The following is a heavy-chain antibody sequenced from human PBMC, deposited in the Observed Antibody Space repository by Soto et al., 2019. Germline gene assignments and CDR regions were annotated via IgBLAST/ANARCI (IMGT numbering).Heavy chain of an antibody. CDR1: GFTFSSYA. CDR3: AREGGDYDSSGPYYYYYGMDV. D-gene: IGHD3-22*01. Sequence: GGSRRLSCAASGFTFSSYAMHWVRQAPGKGLEWVAVISYDGSNKYYADSVKGRFTISRDNSKNTLYLQMNSLRAEDTAVYYCAREGGDYDSSGPYYYYYGMDVWGQGTTVTVSS. V-gene: IGHV3-30-3*01. J-gene: IGHJ6*02. CDR2: ISYDGSNK.